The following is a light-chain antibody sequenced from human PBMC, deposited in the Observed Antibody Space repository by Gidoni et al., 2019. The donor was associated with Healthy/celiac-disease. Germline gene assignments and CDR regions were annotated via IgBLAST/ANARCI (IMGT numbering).Light chain of an antibody. Sequence: EIALTQAPGTLSLSPGERATLPCRASQSVSSSYLAWYQQKPGQAPRLLIYGASSRATGLPDRFSGSGSGTDFTLTISRLEPEDFAVYYCQQYGSSPETFGQGTKVEIK. CDR1: QSVSSSY. J-gene: IGKJ1*01. V-gene: IGKV3-20*01. CDR3: QQYGSSPET. CDR2: GAS.